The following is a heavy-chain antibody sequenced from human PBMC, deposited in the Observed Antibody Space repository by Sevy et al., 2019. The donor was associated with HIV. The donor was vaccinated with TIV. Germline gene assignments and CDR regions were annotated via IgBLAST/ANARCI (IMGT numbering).Heavy chain of an antibody. J-gene: IGHJ6*02. CDR3: AKVGYCSSTSCYSIYYGMDV. CDR1: GFTFSRNA. Sequence: GGSLRLSCAASGFTFSRNAMSWVRQAPGKGLEWASVITGGGGSTYYADSVKGRFTISRDNSKNTLYLQMNSLRVEDTAVYYCAKVGYCSSTSCYSIYYGMDVWGQGTTVTVSS. CDR2: ITGGGGST. D-gene: IGHD2-2*02. V-gene: IGHV3-23*01.